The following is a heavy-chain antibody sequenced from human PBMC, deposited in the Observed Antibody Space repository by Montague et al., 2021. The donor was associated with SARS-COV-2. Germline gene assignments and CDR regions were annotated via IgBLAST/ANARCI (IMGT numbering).Heavy chain of an antibody. CDR2: IYSSGST. D-gene: IGHD4-17*01. CDR3: ARDYGDYSYYYGLDV. CDR1: GGSIRSGSYY. Sequence: TLSPTCTVSGGSIRSGSYYWSWIRQPVGKGLEWIGRIYSSGSTNYNPSLKSRVTMSVDTSKNQFSLKVSSVTAADTAVYYCARDYGDYSYYYGLDVWGQGTTVTVSS. V-gene: IGHV4-61*02. J-gene: IGHJ6*02.